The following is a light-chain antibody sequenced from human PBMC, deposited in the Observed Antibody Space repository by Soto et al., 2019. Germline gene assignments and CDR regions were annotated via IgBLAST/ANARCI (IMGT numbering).Light chain of an antibody. CDR1: QAITNN. CDR2: EES. Sequence: DIQMTQSPSTLSASVGDRVTITCRASQAITNNLAWYQQKPGNPPRLLIYEESTLHSGDPSRFSGRKVGTQFILTIDSLQPEDFATYYCQQLNNYPLTFGGGTKVDIK. V-gene: IGKV1-9*01. J-gene: IGKJ4*01. CDR3: QQLNNYPLT.